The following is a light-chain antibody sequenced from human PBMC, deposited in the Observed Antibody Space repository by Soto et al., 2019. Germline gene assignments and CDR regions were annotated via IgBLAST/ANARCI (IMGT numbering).Light chain of an antibody. CDR2: LEGSGSY. J-gene: IGLJ2*01. Sequence: QSVLTQSSSASASLGSSVKLTCTLSSGHSSYIIAWHQQQPGKAPRYLMKLEGSGSYNKGSGVPDRFSGSSSGADRYLIISNLQSEDEADYYCETWDSNTVVFGGGAQLTVL. CDR1: SGHSSYI. CDR3: ETWDSNTVV. V-gene: IGLV4-60*03.